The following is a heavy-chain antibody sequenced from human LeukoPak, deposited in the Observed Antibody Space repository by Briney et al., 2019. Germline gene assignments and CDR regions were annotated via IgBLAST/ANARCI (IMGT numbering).Heavy chain of an antibody. CDR2: IKQDGSEK. V-gene: IGHV3-7*03. CDR3: ARAMDV. CDR1: GFTLSSYW. J-gene: IGHJ6*02. Sequence: PGGSLRLSCVASGFTLSSYWMSWVRQAPGKGLEWVANIKQDGSEKYYVDSVKGRFTISRDNAKNSLYLQMNSLRAEDTAVYYCARAMDVWAQGSTVTVSS.